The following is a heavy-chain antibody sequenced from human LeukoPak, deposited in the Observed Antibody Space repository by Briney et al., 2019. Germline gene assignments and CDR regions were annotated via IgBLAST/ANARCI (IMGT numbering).Heavy chain of an antibody. J-gene: IGHJ4*02. CDR3: VNTHSSGGYDY. CDR2: IWYGESDK. CDR1: GFSFSTYG. V-gene: IGHV3-33*06. D-gene: IGHD3-10*01. Sequence: GTSLRLSCAASGFSFSTYGVHWVRQAPGKGLEWVAVIWYGESDKYYADSVKGRFTISRENSKNTLYLQMSSLRPEDTAVYYCVNTHSSGGYDYWGQGTLVTVSS.